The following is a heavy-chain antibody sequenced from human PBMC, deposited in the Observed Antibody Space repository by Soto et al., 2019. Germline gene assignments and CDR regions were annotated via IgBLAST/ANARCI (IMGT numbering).Heavy chain of an antibody. Sequence: GRSLRLSCAASGVTFSSSWMNWFRQAPGKGLVWVSRISGDGSITDHADSVKGRFTISRDNAKNTLYLQMNSLRADDTAVYYCEKHLTGSWGQGTVVTVAS. CDR1: GVTFSSSW. J-gene: IGHJ5*02. V-gene: IGHV3-74*01. CDR3: EKHLTGS. CDR2: ISGDGSIT.